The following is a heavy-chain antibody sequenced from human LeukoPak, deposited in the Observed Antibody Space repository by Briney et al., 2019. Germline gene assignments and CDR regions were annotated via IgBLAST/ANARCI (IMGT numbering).Heavy chain of an antibody. CDR2: IYHSGNT. CDR1: GASISSSNW. D-gene: IGHD3-10*01. J-gene: IGHJ3*02. V-gene: IGHV4-4*02. CDR3: ARGYYGSGQVLFDI. Sequence: SETLSLTCAVSGASISSSNWWTWVRQPPGKGLEWIGEIYHSGNTNYNPSLKSRVTMSVDKSKNQFPLRLSSMTAADTGVYYCARGYYGSGQVLFDIWGQGTMVTVTS.